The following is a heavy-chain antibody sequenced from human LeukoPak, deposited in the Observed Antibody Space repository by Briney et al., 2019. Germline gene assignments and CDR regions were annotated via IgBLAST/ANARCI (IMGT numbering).Heavy chain of an antibody. D-gene: IGHD3-22*01. J-gene: IGHJ4*02. CDR3: ARDTYYDSSGYYYVARQFDY. Sequence: ASVKVSCKASGYTFTSYGISWVRQAPGQGLEWMGWISAYNGNTTYAQKLQGRVTMTTDTSTSTAYMELRSLRSDDTAVYYCARDTYYDSSGYYYVARQFDYWGQGTLVTVSS. CDR1: GYTFTSYG. V-gene: IGHV1-18*01. CDR2: ISAYNGNT.